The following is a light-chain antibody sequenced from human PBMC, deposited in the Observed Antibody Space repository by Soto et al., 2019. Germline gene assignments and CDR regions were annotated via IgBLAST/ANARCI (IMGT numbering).Light chain of an antibody. J-gene: IGKJ1*01. V-gene: IGKV1-17*03. Sequence: DIQMTQSPSAMSASVGDRVTITCRASQGISNFLVWFQQKPGEVPKRLIYGASSLQSGVPSRFSGSGYGTEFTLTISSLQPEDFATYYCQQSYSTPPWTFGQGTKVDIK. CDR1: QGISNF. CDR2: GAS. CDR3: QQSYSTPPWT.